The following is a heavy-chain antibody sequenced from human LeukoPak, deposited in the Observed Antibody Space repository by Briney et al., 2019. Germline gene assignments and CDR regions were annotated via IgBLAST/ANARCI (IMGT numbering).Heavy chain of an antibody. CDR3: ARSLFNYYDSSGPTPAGY. CDR1: GFTFSAYW. V-gene: IGHV3-64*01. CDR2: ISSNGGST. D-gene: IGHD3-22*01. Sequence: GGSLRLSCAASGFTFSAYWMHWVRQAPGKGLEYVSAISSNGGSTYYANSVKGRFTISRDNSKNTLYLQMGSLRAEDMAVYYCARSLFNYYDSSGPTPAGYWGQGTLVTVSS. J-gene: IGHJ4*02.